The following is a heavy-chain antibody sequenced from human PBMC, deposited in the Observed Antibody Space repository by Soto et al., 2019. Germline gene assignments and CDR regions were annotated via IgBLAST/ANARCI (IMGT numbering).Heavy chain of an antibody. CDR1: GGSISSGDYY. Sequence: SETLSLTCTVSGGSISSGDYYWSWIRQPPGKGLEWIGYIYYSGSTYYNPSLKSRVTISVDTSKNQFSLKLSSVTAADTAVYYCASLPYYYDSSGNFDYWGQGTLVPISS. CDR3: ASLPYYYDSSGNFDY. CDR2: IYYSGST. V-gene: IGHV4-30-4*01. D-gene: IGHD3-22*01. J-gene: IGHJ4*02.